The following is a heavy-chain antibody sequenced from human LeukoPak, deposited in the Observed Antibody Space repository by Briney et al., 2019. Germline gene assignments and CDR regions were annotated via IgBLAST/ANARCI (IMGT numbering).Heavy chain of an antibody. CDR3: ARDWIVSSSGPNWFDP. CDR2: INPNSGGT. CDR1: GYTFTGYY. D-gene: IGHD6-6*01. V-gene: IGHV1-2*02. J-gene: IGHJ5*02. Sequence: RASVKVSCKASGYTFTGYYMHWVRQAPGQGLEWMGWINPNSGGTNYAQKFQGRVTMTGDTSISTAYMELSRLRSDDTAVYYCARDWIVSSSGPNWFDPWGQGTLVTVSS.